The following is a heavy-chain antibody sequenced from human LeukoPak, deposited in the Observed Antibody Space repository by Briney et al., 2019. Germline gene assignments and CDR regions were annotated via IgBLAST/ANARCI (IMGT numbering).Heavy chain of an antibody. CDR3: ARDFQGDMIADYGMDV. Sequence: ASVKVSCKASGYTFTCYYMHWVRQAPGQGLEWMGWINPNSGGTNYAQKFQGRVTMTRDTSISTAYMELSRLRSDDTAVYYCARDFQGDMIADYGMDVWGQGTTVTVSS. CDR1: GYTFTCYY. V-gene: IGHV1-2*02. D-gene: IGHD3-22*01. J-gene: IGHJ6*02. CDR2: INPNSGGT.